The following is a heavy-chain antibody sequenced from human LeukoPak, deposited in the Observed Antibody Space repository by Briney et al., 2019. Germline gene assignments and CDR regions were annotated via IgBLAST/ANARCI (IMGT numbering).Heavy chain of an antibody. V-gene: IGHV1-2*02. J-gene: IGHJ5*02. CDR2: INPNSGGT. CDR1: GYTFTGYY. CDR3: ARDAPYYDYVWGSYRQNWFDP. D-gene: IGHD3-16*02. Sequence: ASVKVSCKASGYTFTGYYMHWVRQAPGQGLEWMGWINPNSGGTNYAQKFQGRVTMSRDTSISTAYMELSRLRSDDTAVYYCARDAPYYDYVWGSYRQNWFDPWGQGTLVTVSS.